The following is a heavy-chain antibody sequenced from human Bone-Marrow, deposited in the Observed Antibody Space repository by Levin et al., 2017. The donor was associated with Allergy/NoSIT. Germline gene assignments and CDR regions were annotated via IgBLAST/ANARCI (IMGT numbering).Heavy chain of an antibody. J-gene: IGHJ4*02. V-gene: IGHV3-23*01. CDR2: IGSRGGGT. CDR3: AREPRWLQLGAQDF. CDR1: GFTFINYD. Sequence: GGSLRLSCVVSGFTFINYDMIWVRQAPGKGLEWVSGIGSRGGGTYYAESVEGRFAISRDDSKSTLYLQMDSLRAEDTAVYFCAREPRWLQLGAQDFWGQGTLVTVSS. D-gene: IGHD5-24*01.